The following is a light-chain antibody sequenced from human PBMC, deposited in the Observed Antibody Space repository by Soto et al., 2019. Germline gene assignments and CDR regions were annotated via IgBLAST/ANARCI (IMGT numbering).Light chain of an antibody. CDR1: HSISNN. V-gene: IGKV1-39*01. Sequence: DIQMTQSPTSLSASVGDRVTITCRASHSISNNLNWYQQKPGKAPNLLIYTASSLQSGVPSRFSGSGSGTDFALTITSLQPEDFATYYCQQSYSIRYSFGQGTKLDIK. CDR3: QQSYSIRYS. CDR2: TAS. J-gene: IGKJ2*03.